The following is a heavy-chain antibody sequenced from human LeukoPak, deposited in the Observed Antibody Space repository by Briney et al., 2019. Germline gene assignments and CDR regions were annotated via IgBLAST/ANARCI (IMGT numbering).Heavy chain of an antibody. Sequence: GGSLRLSCAASGFTFSSYWMHWVRQAPGKGLVWVSRINSDGSSTSYADSVKGRFTISRDNAKNTLYLQMNSLRAEDTAVYYCAVWSGYLGAFDIWGQGTMVTVSS. CDR2: INSDGSST. V-gene: IGHV3-74*01. D-gene: IGHD3-3*01. CDR1: GFTFSSYW. J-gene: IGHJ3*02. CDR3: AVWSGYLGAFDI.